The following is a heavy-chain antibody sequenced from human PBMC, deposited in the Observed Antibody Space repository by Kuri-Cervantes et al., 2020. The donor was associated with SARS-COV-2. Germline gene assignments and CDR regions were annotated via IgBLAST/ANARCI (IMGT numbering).Heavy chain of an antibody. D-gene: IGHD3-3*01. CDR2: ISSSSRYI. V-gene: IGHV3-21*04. CDR1: GFTFSDYN. Sequence: ETLSLTCAASGFTFSDYNVNWLRQAPGKGLEWVSSISSSSRYIYYADSVKGRFTISRDNSKNTLYLQMNSLRAEDTAVYYCAKVRGYYSYYGMDVWGQGTTVTVSS. J-gene: IGHJ6*02. CDR3: AKVRGYYSYYGMDV.